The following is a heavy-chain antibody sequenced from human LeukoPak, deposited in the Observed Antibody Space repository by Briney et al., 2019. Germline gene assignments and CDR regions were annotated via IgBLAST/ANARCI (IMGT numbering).Heavy chain of an antibody. D-gene: IGHD1-26*01. J-gene: IGHJ4*02. CDR3: ARDSGSYLLDY. V-gene: IGHV4-59*01. Sequence: SETLSLTCTVSGGSISSYYWSWVRQPPGKGLEWIGYIYYSGSTNYNPSLKSRVTISVDTSKNQFSLKLSSVTAADTAVYYCARDSGSYLLDYWGQGTLVSVSS. CDR2: IYYSGST. CDR1: GGSISSYY.